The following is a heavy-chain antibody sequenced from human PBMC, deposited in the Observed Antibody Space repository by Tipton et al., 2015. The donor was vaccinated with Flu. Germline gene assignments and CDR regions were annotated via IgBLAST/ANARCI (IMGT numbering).Heavy chain of an antibody. V-gene: IGHV6-1*01. D-gene: IGHD6-19*01. CDR1: GGSVSSNSAA. J-gene: IGHJ6*02. Sequence: TLSLTCAISGGSVSSNSAAWNWIRQSPSRGLEWLGRTYYRSKWYNDYAVSVKSRITINPDTSKNQFSLQLNSVTPEDTAVYYCARGGGSGWWNYYYYYGMDVWGQGTTVTVSS. CDR2: TYYRSKWYN. CDR3: ARGGGSGWWNYYYYYGMDV.